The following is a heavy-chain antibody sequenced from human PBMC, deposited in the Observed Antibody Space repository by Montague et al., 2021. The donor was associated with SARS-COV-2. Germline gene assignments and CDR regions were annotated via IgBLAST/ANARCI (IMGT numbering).Heavy chain of an antibody. D-gene: IGHD3-10*01. Sequence: SETLSLTCAVSGGSISSSNWWSWVRQPPGKGLGWIGEIYHSGSTNYNPPLKSRVTISVDKTKNQFSLKLSSVTAADTAVYYCASRGAGWFGSNPEGFDYWGQGTLVTVSS. J-gene: IGHJ4*02. CDR2: IYHSGST. CDR3: ASRGAGWFGSNPEGFDY. CDR1: GGSISSSNW. V-gene: IGHV4-4*02.